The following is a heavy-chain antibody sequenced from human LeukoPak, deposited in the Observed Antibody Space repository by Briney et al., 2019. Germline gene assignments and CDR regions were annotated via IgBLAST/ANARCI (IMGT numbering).Heavy chain of an antibody. CDR2: IYYSGST. CDR3: ARGKSSSSLNWFDP. Sequence: SETLSLTCTVSGGSISSGGYYWSWIRQHPGKSLEWIGYIYYSGSTYYNPSLKSRVTISVDTSKNQFSLKLSSVTAADTAVYYCARGKSSSSLNWFDPWGQGTLVTVSS. V-gene: IGHV4-31*03. CDR1: GGSISSGGYY. J-gene: IGHJ5*02. D-gene: IGHD6-6*01.